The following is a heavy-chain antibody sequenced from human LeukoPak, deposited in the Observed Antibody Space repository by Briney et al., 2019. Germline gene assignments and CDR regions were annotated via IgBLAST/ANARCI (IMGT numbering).Heavy chain of an antibody. CDR3: ARAGITDGFDI. D-gene: IGHD1-14*01. CDR1: GYTFTGYY. CDR2: INPNSGVT. J-gene: IGHJ3*02. Sequence: ASVKVSCKASGYTFTGYYMHWVRQAPGQGLEWMGRINPNSGVTDYAQEFQGRVTMTRDTSISAVYLELNRLRSDDTAVYYCARAGITDGFDIWGQGTMVTVSS. V-gene: IGHV1-2*06.